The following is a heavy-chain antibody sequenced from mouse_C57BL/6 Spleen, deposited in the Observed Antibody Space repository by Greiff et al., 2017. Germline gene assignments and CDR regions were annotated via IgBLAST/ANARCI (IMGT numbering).Heavy chain of an antibody. CDR1: GYTFTSYW. V-gene: IGHV1-55*01. Sequence: QVQLQQPGAELVKPGASVKMSCKASGYTFTSYWITWVKQRPGQGLEWIGDFYPGNGSTNYNEKFKSKATLTVDTSSSTAYMQLSSLTSEDSAVYYCARGGFAYWGQGTLVTVSA. CDR2: FYPGNGST. CDR3: ARGGFAY. J-gene: IGHJ3*01.